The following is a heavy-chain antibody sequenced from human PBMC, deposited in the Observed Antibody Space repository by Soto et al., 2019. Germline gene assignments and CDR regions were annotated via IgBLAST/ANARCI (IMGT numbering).Heavy chain of an antibody. CDR3: ARDTPGIAARPGAFDI. V-gene: IGHV4-59*01. J-gene: IGHJ3*02. Sequence: SETLSLTCTVSGGSISSYYWSWIRQPPGKGLEWIGYIYYSGSTNYNPSLKSRVTISVDTSKNQFSLKLSSVTAADTAVYYCARDTPGIAARPGAFDIWGQGTMVTVS. D-gene: IGHD6-6*01. CDR1: GGSISSYY. CDR2: IYYSGST.